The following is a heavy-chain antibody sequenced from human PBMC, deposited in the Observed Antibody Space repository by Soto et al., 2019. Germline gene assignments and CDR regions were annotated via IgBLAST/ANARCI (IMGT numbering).Heavy chain of an antibody. V-gene: IGHV1-2*04. CDR2: INPNSGGT. Sequence: AASVEVSCKASGYTFTGYYMHWVRQAPGQGLEWMGWINPNSGGTNYAQKFQGWVTMTRDTSISTAYMELSRLRSDDTAVYYCAREEPTSSVTTWGVGYYGMDVWGQGTTVTVSS. J-gene: IGHJ6*02. D-gene: IGHD3-22*01. CDR3: AREEPTSSVTTWGVGYYGMDV. CDR1: GYTFTGYY.